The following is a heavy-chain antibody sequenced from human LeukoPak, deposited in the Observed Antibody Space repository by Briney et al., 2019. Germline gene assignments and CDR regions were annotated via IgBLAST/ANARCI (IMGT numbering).Heavy chain of an antibody. J-gene: IGHJ4*02. V-gene: IGHV1-18*01. D-gene: IGHD3-22*01. CDR2: ISAYNGHT. Sequence: GASVKVSCKASGYTFSSYGINWVRQAPGQGLEWMGWISAYNGHTAYAQKLQGRVTMTTDTSTSTAHMELRSLRSDDTAVYYCARSYDSYGYYGDNWDQGTLVTVSS. CDR1: GYTFSSYG. CDR3: ARSYDSYGYYGDN.